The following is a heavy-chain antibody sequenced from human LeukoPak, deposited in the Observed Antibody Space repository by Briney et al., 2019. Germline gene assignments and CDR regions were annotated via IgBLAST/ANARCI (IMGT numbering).Heavy chain of an antibody. Sequence: RASVKVSCKASGGTFSSYAISWVRQAPGQGLEWMGGIIPIFGTANYAQKFQGRVTITADESTSTAYMELSSLRSEDTAVYYCARVPADYDSSGYRDYYFDYWGQGTLVTVSS. J-gene: IGHJ4*02. CDR3: ARVPADYDSSGYRDYYFDY. V-gene: IGHV1-69*13. D-gene: IGHD3-22*01. CDR2: IIPIFGTA. CDR1: GGTFSSYA.